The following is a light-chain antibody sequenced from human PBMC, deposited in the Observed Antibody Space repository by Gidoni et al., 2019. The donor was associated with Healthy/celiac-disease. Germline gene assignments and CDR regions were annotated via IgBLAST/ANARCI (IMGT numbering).Light chain of an antibody. CDR3: QQYDNLLP. CDR1: QDISNY. CDR2: DAS. J-gene: IGKJ3*01. Sequence: DIQMTQSPSSLSASVGDRVTITCQASQDISNYFNWYQQKPGKAPKLLIYDASNLETGVPSRFSGSGSGTDFTFTISSLQPEDIATYYCQQYDNLLPFGPGTKVDIK. V-gene: IGKV1-33*01.